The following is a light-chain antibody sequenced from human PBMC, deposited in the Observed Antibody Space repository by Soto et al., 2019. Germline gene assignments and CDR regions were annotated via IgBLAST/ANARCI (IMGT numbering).Light chain of an antibody. CDR1: QSVNSIY. CDR3: QQYTNSPEWT. V-gene: IGKV3-20*01. Sequence: EIVLTQSPGTLSLSPGERATLSCRASQSVNSIYSAWYQQKPGRTPRLLIYGASRRAAGIPDRFSGSGSGTDFTLTISRLEPEDFAVYYCQQYTNSPEWTFGQGTKVEIK. CDR2: GAS. J-gene: IGKJ1*01.